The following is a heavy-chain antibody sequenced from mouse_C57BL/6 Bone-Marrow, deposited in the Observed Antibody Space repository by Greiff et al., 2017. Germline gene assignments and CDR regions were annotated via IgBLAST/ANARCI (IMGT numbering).Heavy chain of an antibody. V-gene: IGHV1-61*01. J-gene: IGHJ4*01. D-gene: IGHD1-1*01. Sequence: QVQLQPGAELVRPGSSVKLSCKASGYTFTSYWMDWVKQRPGQGLEWIGNIYPSDSETHYNQKFKDKATLTVDKSSSTAYMQLSSLTSEDSAVYYCARGFIPYAMDYWGQGTSVTVSS. CDR3: ARGFIPYAMDY. CDR1: GYTFTSYW. CDR2: IYPSDSET.